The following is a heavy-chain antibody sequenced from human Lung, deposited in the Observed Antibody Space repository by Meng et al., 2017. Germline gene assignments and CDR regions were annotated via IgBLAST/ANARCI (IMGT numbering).Heavy chain of an antibody. CDR3: ARGPTTMAHDFDY. CDR1: GGSFSDYY. CDR2: INHSGST. Sequence: VQRRQWGAGLLKPSETLSLTCVVSGGSFSDYYWSWIRQPPGKGLEWIGEINHSGSTNYNPSLESRATISVDTSQNNLSLKLSSVTAADSAVYYCARGPTTMAHDFDYWGQGTLVTVSS. J-gene: IGHJ4*02. D-gene: IGHD4-11*01. V-gene: IGHV4-34*01.